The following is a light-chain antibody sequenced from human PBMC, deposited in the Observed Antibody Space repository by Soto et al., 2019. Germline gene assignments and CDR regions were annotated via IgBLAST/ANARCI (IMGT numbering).Light chain of an antibody. Sequence: QSALTQPASVSRAAGQSITTSCTGTSGDVGGYYYVSWYQQHTGKAPKPVIHGITNRPSGISERFSGSRSGNTASLTISGLQPEDEADYFCSSYSNSATPCVFATGTKVTVL. CDR1: SGDVGGYYY. CDR2: GIT. V-gene: IGLV2-14*01. CDR3: SSYSNSATPCV. J-gene: IGLJ1*01.